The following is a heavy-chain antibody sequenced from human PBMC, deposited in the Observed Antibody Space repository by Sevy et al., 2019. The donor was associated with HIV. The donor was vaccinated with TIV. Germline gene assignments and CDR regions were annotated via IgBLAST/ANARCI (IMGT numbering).Heavy chain of an antibody. D-gene: IGHD3-10*01. CDR3: GRAYGSGARYFYYYYYGMDV. CDR1: GGSISSGDYY. CDR2: IYYSGST. Sequence: SETLSLTCTVSGGSISSGDYYWSWIRQPPGKGLEWIGYIYYSGSTYYNPSLKSRVTISVDTSKNQFSLKLSSVTAADTAVYYCGRAYGSGARYFYYYYYGMDVWGQGTTVTVSS. V-gene: IGHV4-30-4*01. J-gene: IGHJ6*02.